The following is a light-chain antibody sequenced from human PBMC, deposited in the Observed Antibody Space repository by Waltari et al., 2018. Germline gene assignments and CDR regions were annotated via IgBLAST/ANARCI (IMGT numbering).Light chain of an antibody. V-gene: IGKV1-39*01. CDR1: QSISSY. J-gene: IGKJ4*01. CDR2: ASS. Sequence: DVQMTQSPSSLSASLGDRVTITCRAGQSISSYFNWYQQKPGMAPKLLIYASSTLQTGVPSRFSGSGSGTDFTLTISSLQPEDFATYYCQQSFTTPLTFGGGTKVEIK. CDR3: QQSFTTPLT.